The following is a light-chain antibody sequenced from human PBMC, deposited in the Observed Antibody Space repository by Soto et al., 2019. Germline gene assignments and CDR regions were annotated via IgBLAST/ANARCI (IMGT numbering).Light chain of an antibody. CDR2: DGS. CDR3: QQSYSPPPIT. J-gene: IGKJ5*01. Sequence: DIQMTQSPSSLSASVGDRVTITCRASQSIGKFLNWYQQKPGKAPTLLIYDGSSLQSGVPSRFSGSGSGADFTLTISTLQPEDFATYYCQQSYSPPPITFGHGTRLEIK. V-gene: IGKV1-39*01. CDR1: QSIGKF.